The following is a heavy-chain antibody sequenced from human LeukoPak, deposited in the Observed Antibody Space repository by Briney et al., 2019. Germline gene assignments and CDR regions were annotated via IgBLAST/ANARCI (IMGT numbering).Heavy chain of an antibody. CDR1: GLTFSSSW. Sequence: GGSLRLSCAVSGLTFSSSWMDWVRQAPGKGLGWVASINPDGNKKYSADSVKGRFTISRDNAENSLYLQMNSLRVEDTAFYYCARDLAYSRLDYWGQGMLVTVSS. CDR2: INPDGNKK. D-gene: IGHD5-18*01. J-gene: IGHJ4*02. V-gene: IGHV3-7*01. CDR3: ARDLAYSRLDY.